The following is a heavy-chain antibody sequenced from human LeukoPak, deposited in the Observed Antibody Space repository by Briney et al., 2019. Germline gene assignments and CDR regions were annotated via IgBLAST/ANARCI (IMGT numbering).Heavy chain of an antibody. CDR1: GGSFSGYY. CDR3: ATSGVRGVIIPSFDY. Sequence: SETLSLTCAVYGGSFSGYYWSWIRQPPGKGLEWIGEINHSGSTNYNPSLKSRVTISADTSKNQFSLKQSSVTAADTAVYYCATSGVRGVIIPSFDYWGQGTLVTVSS. J-gene: IGHJ4*02. CDR2: INHSGST. V-gene: IGHV4-34*01. D-gene: IGHD3-10*01.